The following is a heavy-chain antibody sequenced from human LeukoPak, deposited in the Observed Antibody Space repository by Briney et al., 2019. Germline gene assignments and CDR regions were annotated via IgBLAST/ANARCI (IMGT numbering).Heavy chain of an antibody. CDR2: ISSSSVTI. Sequence: PGGSLRLSCTASGFTFSNYNMNWVRQAPGKGLEWVSHISSSSVTIYYADSVKGRFTISRDNAKTSLFLQMNSLRIDDTAMYYCTRTVNSASDFWGQGTLVTVSS. CDR1: GFTFSNYN. V-gene: IGHV3-48*01. D-gene: IGHD4-23*01. CDR3: TRTVNSASDF. J-gene: IGHJ4*02.